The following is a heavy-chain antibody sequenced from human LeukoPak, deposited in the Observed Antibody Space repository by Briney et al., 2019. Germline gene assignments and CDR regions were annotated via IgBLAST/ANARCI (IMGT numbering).Heavy chain of an antibody. CDR3: ATDTQIGYNSGFLDD. Sequence: SVKVSCKASGGSFTTYPITWVRQAPGQGLEWMGRIIPVSGVTKYAQKLQGRVTITADKSTSTAYMELRSLRSEDTAVYYCATDTQIGYNSGFLDDWGHGTLVTVSS. CDR2: IIPVSGVT. V-gene: IGHV1-69*04. D-gene: IGHD2-15*01. CDR1: GGSFTTYP. J-gene: IGHJ4*01.